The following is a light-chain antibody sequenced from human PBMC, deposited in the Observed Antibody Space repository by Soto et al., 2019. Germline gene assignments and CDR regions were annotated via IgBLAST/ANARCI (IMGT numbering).Light chain of an antibody. V-gene: IGLV7-46*01. CDR2: DTG. J-gene: IGLJ3*02. Sequence: QTVVTQEASLTVSPGGTVTLTCASSAGDVTSGHYPYWFQQKPGQAPKPLIYDTGNKHSWTPARFSGSLLGGKAALTLSDAQPEDEAEYHCLLAYNGRPVFGGGTKLTVL. CDR1: AGDVTSGHY. CDR3: LLAYNGRPV.